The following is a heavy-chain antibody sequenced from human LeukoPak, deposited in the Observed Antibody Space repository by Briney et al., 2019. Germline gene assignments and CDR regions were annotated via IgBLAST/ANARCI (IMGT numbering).Heavy chain of an antibody. D-gene: IGHD3-10*01. CDR3: ARGTLWFGESDHVLVY. J-gene: IGHJ4*02. CDR1: GFTFSSYA. CDR2: ISYDGSNK. V-gene: IGHV3-30-3*01. Sequence: GGSLRLSCSASGFTFSSYAMHWVRQAPGKGLEWVAVISYDGSNKYYADSVKGRFTISRDNSKNTLYLQMDSLRAEDTAVYYCARGTLWFGESDHVLVYWGQGTLVTVSS.